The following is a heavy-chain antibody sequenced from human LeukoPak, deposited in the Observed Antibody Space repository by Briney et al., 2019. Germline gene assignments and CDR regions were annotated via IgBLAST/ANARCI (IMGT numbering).Heavy chain of an antibody. CDR3: VNGYTYGQY. V-gene: IGHV3-23*01. CDR2: ISGSGDNT. J-gene: IGHJ4*02. CDR1: GFSFSSYA. Sequence: GGSLRLSCAAPGFSFSSYAMNWVRQAPGKGLEWVSTISGSGDNTYYTDSVKGRFTISGDNAKNTLYLQMNSLRAEDTAVYFCVNGYTYGQYWGQGTLVTVSS. D-gene: IGHD5-18*01.